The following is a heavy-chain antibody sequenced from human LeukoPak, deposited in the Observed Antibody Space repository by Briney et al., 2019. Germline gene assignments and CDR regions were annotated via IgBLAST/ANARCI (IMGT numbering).Heavy chain of an antibody. D-gene: IGHD3-9*01. CDR1: GGTFSSYA. CDR2: IIPIFGTE. V-gene: IGHV1-69*13. J-gene: IGHJ6*02. Sequence: SVKVSCKASGGTFSSYAISWVRLAPGQGLEWMGGIIPIFGTENYAQKFQGRVTITADESTSTAYMELSSLRSEDTAVYYCARDRLPHYDILTGYYGYYGMDVWGQGTTVTVSS. CDR3: ARDRLPHYDILTGYYGYYGMDV.